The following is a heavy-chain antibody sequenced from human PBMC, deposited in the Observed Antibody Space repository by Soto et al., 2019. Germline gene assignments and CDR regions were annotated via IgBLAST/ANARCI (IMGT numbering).Heavy chain of an antibody. V-gene: IGHV1-46*01. J-gene: IGHJ6*02. Sequence: QVQLVQSGAEVKKPGASVKVSCKASGYTFTSYGISWVRQAPGQGLEWMGIINPSGGSTSYAQKFQGRVTMTRDTSTSTVYMELSSLRSEDTAVYYCAREDSSGYSPYGMDVWGQGTTVTVSS. CDR2: INPSGGST. CDR1: GYTFTSYG. D-gene: IGHD3-22*01. CDR3: AREDSSGYSPYGMDV.